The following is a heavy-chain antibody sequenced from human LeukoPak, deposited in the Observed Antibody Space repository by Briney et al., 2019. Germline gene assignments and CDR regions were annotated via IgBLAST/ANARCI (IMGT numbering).Heavy chain of an antibody. Sequence: SETLSLTCTVSGGSISSSSYYWGWIRQPPGKGLEWIGSIYYSGSTYYNPSLKSRVTISVDTSKNQFSLKLSSVTAADTAVYYCARARIAVARGYWFDPWGQGTLVTVSS. CDR3: ARARIAVARGYWFDP. J-gene: IGHJ5*02. D-gene: IGHD6-19*01. CDR1: GGSISSSSYY. CDR2: IYYSGST. V-gene: IGHV4-39*07.